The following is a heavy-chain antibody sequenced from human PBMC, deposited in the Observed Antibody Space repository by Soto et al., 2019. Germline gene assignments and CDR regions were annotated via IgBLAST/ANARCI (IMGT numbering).Heavy chain of an antibody. Sequence: ASVKVSCKASGGTFSSYAISWVRQAPGQGLEWMGGIIPIFGTANYAQKFQGRVTITADESTSTAYMELSSLRSEDTAVYYCARGPYYYGSGSSLDYWGQGALVTVSS. V-gene: IGHV1-69*13. J-gene: IGHJ4*02. CDR2: IIPIFGTA. CDR1: GGTFSSYA. D-gene: IGHD3-10*01. CDR3: ARGPYYYGSGSSLDY.